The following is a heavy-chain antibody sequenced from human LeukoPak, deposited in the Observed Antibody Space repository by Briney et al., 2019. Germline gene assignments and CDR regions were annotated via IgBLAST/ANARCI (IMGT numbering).Heavy chain of an antibody. V-gene: IGHV3-30*18. Sequence: TGRSLRLSCAASGFTFSSYGMHWVRQAPGKGLEWVAVISYDGSNKYHADSVKGRFTISRDNSKNTLYLQMNSLRAEDTAVYYCAKDRGRAHSYGSFDYWGQGTLVTVSS. D-gene: IGHD5-18*01. CDR1: GFTFSSYG. CDR3: AKDRGRAHSYGSFDY. CDR2: ISYDGSNK. J-gene: IGHJ4*02.